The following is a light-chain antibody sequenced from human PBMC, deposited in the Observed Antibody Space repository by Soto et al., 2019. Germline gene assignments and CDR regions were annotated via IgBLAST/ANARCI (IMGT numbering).Light chain of an antibody. CDR3: QKYSSVIT. J-gene: IGKJ5*01. CDR1: QGISNF. Sequence: DIQMTQSPSSLSASVGDRVTITCRASQGISNFLAWYQQKPGKVPKLLISAASTLQSGVPSRFSGSGSGTDFTLTITSLQPEDGATYYCQKYSSVITFGHGTRLEIK. V-gene: IGKV1-27*01. CDR2: AAS.